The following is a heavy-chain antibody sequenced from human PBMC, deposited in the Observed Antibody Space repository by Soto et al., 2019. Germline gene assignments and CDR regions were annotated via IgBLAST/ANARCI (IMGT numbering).Heavy chain of an antibody. CDR1: GYTFTSYY. CDR3: ARSKLVPAAMGVIQH. Sequence: GASVKVSCKASGYTFTSYYMHWVRQAPGQGLEWMGIINPSGGSTSYAQKFQGRVTMTRDTSTSTVYMELSSLRSEDTAVYYCARSKLVPAAMGVIQHWGQGTLVTVSS. CDR2: INPSGGST. D-gene: IGHD2-2*01. J-gene: IGHJ1*01. V-gene: IGHV1-46*01.